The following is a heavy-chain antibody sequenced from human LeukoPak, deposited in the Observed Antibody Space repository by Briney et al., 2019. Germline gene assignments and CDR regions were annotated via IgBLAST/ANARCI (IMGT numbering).Heavy chain of an antibody. CDR3: AKDGTVTTFAGPLFPDY. V-gene: IGHV3-23*01. J-gene: IGHJ4*02. D-gene: IGHD4-17*01. CDR2: ISSSGGST. Sequence: GGSLRLSCAASGFTFSSYAMSWLRHAPGKGLEWVSAISSSGGSTYYADSVKGRFTISRDNSKNTLYLQMNSLRAEDTAVYYCAKDGTVTTFAGPLFPDYWGQGTLVTVSS. CDR1: GFTFSSYA.